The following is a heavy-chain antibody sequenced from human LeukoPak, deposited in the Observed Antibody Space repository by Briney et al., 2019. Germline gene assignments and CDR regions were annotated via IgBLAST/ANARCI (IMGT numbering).Heavy chain of an antibody. CDR3: ARDQYYGSGTYYNSSKGYFDY. Sequence: GGSLRLSCAASGFTFSTYSMNWVRQAPGKGLEWVSYIDSSNTTRYYADSVKGRFTISRDNARNSLYLQMNSLRAEDTAVYYCARDQYYGSGTYYNSSKGYFDYWGQGTLVTVSS. J-gene: IGHJ4*02. V-gene: IGHV3-48*01. CDR1: GFTFSTYS. D-gene: IGHD3-10*01. CDR2: IDSSNTTR.